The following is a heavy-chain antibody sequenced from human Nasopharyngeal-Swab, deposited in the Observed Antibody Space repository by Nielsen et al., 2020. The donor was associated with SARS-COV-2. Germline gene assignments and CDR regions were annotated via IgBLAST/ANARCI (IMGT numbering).Heavy chain of an antibody. D-gene: IGHD3-22*01. V-gene: IGHV1-8*01. CDR2: MNPNSGNT. Sequence: ASVKVSCKASGYTFTSYDINWVRPATGPGLEWMGWMNPNSGNTGYAQKFQGRVTMTRNTSISTAYMELSSLRSEDTAVYYCATYYYDSSGYLVVDYWGQGTLVTVSS. CDR1: GYTFTSYD. J-gene: IGHJ4*02. CDR3: ATYYYDSSGYLVVDY.